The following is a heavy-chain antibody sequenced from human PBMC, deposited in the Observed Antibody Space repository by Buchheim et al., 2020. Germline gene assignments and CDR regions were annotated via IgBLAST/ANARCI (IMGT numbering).Heavy chain of an antibody. Sequence: QVQLVESGGGVVQPGRSLRLSCAASGFTFSSYGMHWVRQAPGKGLEWVAVIWYDGSNKYYADSVKGRFTISRDNSKNTLYLQMNSLRAEDTAVYYCARDRRYFDWLWVLESPYYYGMDVWGQGTT. D-gene: IGHD3-9*01. CDR3: ARDRRYFDWLWVLESPYYYGMDV. CDR1: GFTFSSYG. V-gene: IGHV3-33*01. J-gene: IGHJ6*02. CDR2: IWYDGSNK.